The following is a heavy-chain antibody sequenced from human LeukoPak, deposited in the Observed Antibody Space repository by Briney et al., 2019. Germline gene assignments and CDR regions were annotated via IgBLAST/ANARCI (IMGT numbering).Heavy chain of an antibody. Sequence: SETLSLTCAVYGGSFSGYYWSWIRQPPGKGLEWIGEINHSGSTNYNPSLKSRVTISVDTSKNQFSLKLSSVTAADTTVYYCARHPYYDSSGYHHYYYYMDVWGKGTTVTISS. D-gene: IGHD3-22*01. CDR3: ARHPYYDSSGYHHYYYYMDV. V-gene: IGHV4-34*01. J-gene: IGHJ6*03. CDR2: INHSGST. CDR1: GGSFSGYY.